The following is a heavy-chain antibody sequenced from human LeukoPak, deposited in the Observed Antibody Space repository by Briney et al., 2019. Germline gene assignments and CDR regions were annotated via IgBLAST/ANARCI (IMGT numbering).Heavy chain of an antibody. D-gene: IGHD5-18*01. Sequence: SETLSLTCTVSGVSISGHSWSWIRQPPGKGLEWIGYVYDSGTTNYNPSLKSRITISVDTSNNQFSLKLSSVTAADTALYYCARLSGYSYTDSRGRGTLVTVSS. CDR3: ARLSGYSYTDS. V-gene: IGHV4-59*08. CDR2: VYDSGTT. J-gene: IGHJ4*02. CDR1: GVSISGHS.